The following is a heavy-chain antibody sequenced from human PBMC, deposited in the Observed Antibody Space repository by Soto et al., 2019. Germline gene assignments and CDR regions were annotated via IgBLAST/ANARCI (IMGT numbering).Heavy chain of an antibody. D-gene: IGHD4-17*01. CDR2: INHSGST. CDR3: ARAVGDYVGDYYYFYMDV. Sequence: SSETLSLTCAVYGGSFSGYYWSWIRQPPGKGLEWIGEINHSGSTNYNPSLKSRVTVSIDTSKNQFSLKLSSVTAADTAVYYCARAVGDYVGDYYYFYMDVWDKGTTVTVS. J-gene: IGHJ6*03. V-gene: IGHV4-34*01. CDR1: GGSFSGYY.